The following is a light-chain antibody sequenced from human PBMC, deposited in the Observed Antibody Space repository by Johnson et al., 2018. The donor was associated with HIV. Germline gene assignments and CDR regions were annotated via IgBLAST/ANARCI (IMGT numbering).Light chain of an antibody. CDR1: SSTIGNNY. CDR3: GTWDNSLSAFV. V-gene: IGLV1-51*02. J-gene: IGLJ1*01. CDR2: KNN. Sequence: QSVLTQSPSVSAAPGQKVTISCSGSSSTIGNNYVSWYQVLPGAAPTLLIYKNNERPSGIPDRFSGSKSGTSATLGITGLQTGDEAAYYWGTWDNSLSAFVFGSGTKVAVL.